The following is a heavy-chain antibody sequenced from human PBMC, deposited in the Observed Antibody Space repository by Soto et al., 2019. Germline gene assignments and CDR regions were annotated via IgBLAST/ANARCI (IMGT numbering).Heavy chain of an antibody. CDR1: GYTFTGYY. CDR2: INPNSGGT. Sequence: ASVKVSCKASGYTFTGYYMHWVRQAPGQGLEWMGWINPNSGGTNYAQKFQGWVTMTRDTSISTAYMELSRLRSDDTAVYYCARTVSSGWDYHYYYGMDVWGQGTTVTVSS. CDR3: ARTVSSGWDYHYYYGMDV. V-gene: IGHV1-2*04. D-gene: IGHD6-19*01. J-gene: IGHJ6*02.